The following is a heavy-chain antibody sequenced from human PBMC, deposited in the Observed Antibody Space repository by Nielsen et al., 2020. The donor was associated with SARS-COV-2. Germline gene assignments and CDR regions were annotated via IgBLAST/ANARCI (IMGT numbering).Heavy chain of an antibody. CDR1: GFTFSNYA. CDR3: AKVWSSGWYLDTENDY. D-gene: IGHD6-19*01. J-gene: IGHJ4*02. Sequence: GESLKISCAVSGFTFSNYAMSWVRQAPGKGLEWVSGISGSGAGTYYADSVKGRFTISRDNSNNMLYLQMNSLRAEDTAVYYCAKVWSSGWYLDTENDYWGQGTLVTVSS. V-gene: IGHV3-23*01. CDR2: ISGSGAGT.